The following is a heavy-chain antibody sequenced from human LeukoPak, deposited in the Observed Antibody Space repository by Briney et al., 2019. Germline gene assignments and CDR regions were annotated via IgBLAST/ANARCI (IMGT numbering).Heavy chain of an antibody. Sequence: GGSLRLSCAASGFTFSSYGMHWVRQAPGKGLEWVAVIWYDGSNKYYADSVKGRFTISRDNSKNTLYLQMNSLRAEDTAVYYCAREYYSSSFFDYWGQGTLVIVSS. CDR1: GFTFSSYG. V-gene: IGHV3-33*08. D-gene: IGHD6-6*01. J-gene: IGHJ4*02. CDR2: IWYDGSNK. CDR3: AREYYSSSFFDY.